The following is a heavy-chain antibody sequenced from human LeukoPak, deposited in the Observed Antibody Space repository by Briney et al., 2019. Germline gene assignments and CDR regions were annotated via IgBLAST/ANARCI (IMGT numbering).Heavy chain of an antibody. CDR1: GGSISSYY. J-gene: IGHJ4*02. Sequence: SETLSLTCTVSGGSISSYYWSWIRQPPGKGLEWIGYIYYSGSTNYNPSLKSRVTISVDTSKNQFSLKLSSVTAADTAVYYCARVSAVREYCSAGSCYLLSYYFDFWGQGTLVTVSS. CDR3: ARVSAVREYCSAGSCYLLSYYFDF. V-gene: IGHV4-59*01. CDR2: IYYSGST. D-gene: IGHD2-15*01.